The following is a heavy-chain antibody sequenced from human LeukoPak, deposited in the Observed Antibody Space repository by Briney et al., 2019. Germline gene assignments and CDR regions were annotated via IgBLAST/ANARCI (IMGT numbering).Heavy chain of an antibody. J-gene: IGHJ4*02. D-gene: IGHD5-18*01. V-gene: IGHV3-23*01. CDR2: ISSSGGST. CDR3: AKDLYTYGTTPLDY. CDR1: GFTFSSYA. Sequence: PGGSLRLSCAASGFTFSSYAMSWVRQAPGKGLEWVSAISSSGGSTYYADSVKGRFTISRDYSKNTLYLQMNSLRAEDTAVYYCAKDLYTYGTTPLDYWGQGILVTVSS.